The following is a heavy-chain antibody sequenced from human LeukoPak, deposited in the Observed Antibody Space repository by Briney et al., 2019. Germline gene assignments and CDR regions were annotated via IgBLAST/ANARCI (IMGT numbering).Heavy chain of an antibody. CDR1: GGSVSSGGYY. Sequence: SETLSLTCTVSGGSVSSGGYYWSWIRQHPGKGLEWIGYIYYSGSTYYNPSLKSRVTISVDTSKNQFSLKLSSVTAADTAVYYCAREVNGPNYFDYWGQGTLVTVSS. D-gene: IGHD2-8*01. J-gene: IGHJ4*02. CDR3: AREVNGPNYFDY. V-gene: IGHV4-31*03. CDR2: IYYSGST.